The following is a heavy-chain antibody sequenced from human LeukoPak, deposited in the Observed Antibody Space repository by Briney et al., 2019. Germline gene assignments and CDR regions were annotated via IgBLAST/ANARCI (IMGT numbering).Heavy chain of an antibody. Sequence: PGGSLRLSCAASGFTFSSYAMSWVRQAPGKGLEWVANIKQDGSEKYYVDSVKGRFTISRDNAKNSLYLQMNSLRAEDTAVYYCARGAVSGSGYLYYYYYYYMDVWGKGTTVTVSS. V-gene: IGHV3-7*01. D-gene: IGHD3-3*01. CDR1: GFTFSSYA. CDR2: IKQDGSEK. J-gene: IGHJ6*03. CDR3: ARGAVSGSGYLYYYYYYYMDV.